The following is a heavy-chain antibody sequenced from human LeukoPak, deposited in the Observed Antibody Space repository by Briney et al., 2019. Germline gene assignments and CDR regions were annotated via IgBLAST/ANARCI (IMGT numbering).Heavy chain of an antibody. J-gene: IGHJ4*02. CDR3: ANQYYGGNSGFDY. V-gene: IGHV4-61*01. D-gene: IGHD4-23*01. CDR2: LYYSGTT. Sequence: SETLSLTCTVSGGSVSSGSYYWSWIRQPPGKGLEWGGYLYYSGTTNYSPSLKSRVTISVDTSKNQFSLNLTSVTAADTAVYYCANQYYGGNSGFDYWGQGTLVTVSS. CDR1: GGSVSSGSYY.